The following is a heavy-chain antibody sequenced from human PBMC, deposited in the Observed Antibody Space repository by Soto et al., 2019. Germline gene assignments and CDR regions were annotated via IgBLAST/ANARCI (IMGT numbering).Heavy chain of an antibody. CDR3: ARHKGYCSSTSCYGMDV. J-gene: IGHJ6*02. CDR2: IYPGDSDS. V-gene: IGHV5-51*01. CDR1: GYTFTTYW. Sequence: GESLKISCEGSGYTFTTYWVAWVRQMPGKGLEWVGSIYPGDSDSRYNPSVQGQVTISADRSISTAYLQWNSLKASDTAMYFCARHKGYCSSTSCYGMDVWGQGTTVTVSS. D-gene: IGHD2-15*01.